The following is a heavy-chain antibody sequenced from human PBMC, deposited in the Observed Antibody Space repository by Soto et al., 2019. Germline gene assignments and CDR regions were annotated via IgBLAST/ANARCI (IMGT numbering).Heavy chain of an antibody. CDR3: ARIPHRDFDFWSGLVYYYYGMDV. J-gene: IGHJ6*02. D-gene: IGHD3-3*01. CDR1: GYTFRDYG. V-gene: IGHV1-18*01. CDR2: ISAYTGDT. Sequence: ASVKVSCKASGYTFRDYGVSWVRQAPGQGLEWMGWISAYTGDTHYSPKLRGTLTMTTDVVTSTAYMELRSLRPDDTAVYYCARIPHRDFDFWSGLVYYYYGMDVWGQGTTVTVSS.